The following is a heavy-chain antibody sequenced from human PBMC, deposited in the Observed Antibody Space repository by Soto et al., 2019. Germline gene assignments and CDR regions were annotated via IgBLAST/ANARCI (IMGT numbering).Heavy chain of an antibody. J-gene: IGHJ3*02. D-gene: IGHD3-22*01. V-gene: IGHV4-30-2*01. CDR2: MYHTGST. Sequence: SSETLSLTCTVSGGSISSGAYSWSWIRQPPGKGLEWIAYMYHTGSTHYSPSLKSRVTVSVDRSKNQLSLRLSSVTAADTAVFYCARGPYDSSGFYSGFDIWGQGTVVTVS. CDR3: ARGPYDSSGFYSGFDI. CDR1: GGSISSGAYS.